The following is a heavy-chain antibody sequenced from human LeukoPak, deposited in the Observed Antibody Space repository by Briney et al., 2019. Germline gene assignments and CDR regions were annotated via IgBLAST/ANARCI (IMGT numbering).Heavy chain of an antibody. J-gene: IGHJ6*02. CDR3: ARALPLHHPPLAIFGVVTSSPGYGMDV. CDR2: INASNGNT. V-gene: IGHV1-3*01. Sequence: ASVKVSCKASGYTFTSYAMHWVRQAPGQRLEWMGWINASNGNTKYSQKFQGRVTITRDTSASTAYMELSSLRSEDTAVYYCARALPLHHPPLAIFGVVTSSPGYGMDVWGQGTTVTVSS. D-gene: IGHD3-3*01. CDR1: GYTFTSYA.